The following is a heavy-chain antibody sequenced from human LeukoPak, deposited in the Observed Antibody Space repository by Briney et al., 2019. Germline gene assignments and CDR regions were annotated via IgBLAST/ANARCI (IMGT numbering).Heavy chain of an antibody. Sequence: SETLSLTCTVSGGSISSHYWSWIRQPPGKGLEWIGYIYYSGSTNYNPSLKSRVTISVDTSKNQFSLKLSSVTAADTAVYYCARGGSRQNFYYSGLDVWGQGTTVTVSS. V-gene: IGHV4-59*11. CDR1: GGSISSHY. CDR3: ARGGSRQNFYYSGLDV. J-gene: IGHJ6*02. CDR2: IYYSGST. D-gene: IGHD3-10*01.